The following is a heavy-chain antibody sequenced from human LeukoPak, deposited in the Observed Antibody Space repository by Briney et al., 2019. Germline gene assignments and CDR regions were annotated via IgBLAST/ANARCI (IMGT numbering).Heavy chain of an antibody. D-gene: IGHD1-1*01. CDR3: ARQFAGSTGTTTRDY. J-gene: IGHJ4*02. Sequence: SETLSLTCTVSGGSISSSSYYWGWIRQPPGKGLEWIGSIYYSGSTYYNPSLKSRVTISVDTSKNQFSLKLSSVTAADTAVYYCARQFAGSTGTTTRDYWGQGTLVTVSS. CDR1: GGSISSSSYY. CDR2: IYYSGST. V-gene: IGHV4-39*01.